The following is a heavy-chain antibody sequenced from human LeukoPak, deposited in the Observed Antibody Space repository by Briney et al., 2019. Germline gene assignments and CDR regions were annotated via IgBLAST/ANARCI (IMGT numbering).Heavy chain of an antibody. CDR1: GGSISSRSYY. D-gene: IGHD5-24*01. CDR2: IYYSGST. J-gene: IGHJ6*03. V-gene: IGHV4-39*01. Sequence: SETLSLTCTVSGGSISSRSYYWGWIRQPPGKGLEWIGSIYYSGSTYYNPSLKSRVTISVDTSKNQFSLKLSSVTAADTAVYYCARREGRYYYYMDVWGKGTTVTISS. CDR3: ARREGRYYYYMDV.